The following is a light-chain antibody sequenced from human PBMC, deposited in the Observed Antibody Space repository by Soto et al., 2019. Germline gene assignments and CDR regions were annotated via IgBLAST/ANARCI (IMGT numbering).Light chain of an antibody. CDR3: QQRST. Sequence: TQSPSTLSGSVGDRVTITCRASQRVSSYLAWYQQKPGQAPRLLIYDASNRATGIPARFSGSGSGTDFTLTISSLEPEDFAVYYCQQRSTFGQGTRLEIK. CDR1: QRVSSY. J-gene: IGKJ5*01. CDR2: DAS. V-gene: IGKV3-11*01.